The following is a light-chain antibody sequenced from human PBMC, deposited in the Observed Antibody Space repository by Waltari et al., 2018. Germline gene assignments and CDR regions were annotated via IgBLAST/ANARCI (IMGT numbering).Light chain of an antibody. CDR3: YSSDSTGLRV. J-gene: IGLJ1*01. V-gene: IGLV3-10*01. Sequence: YELTQPPSLSVSPGQTARITCSGHELPRKYAYWFQQKSGQAPRLVMYEDTKRPSGIPERFSGSSSGTVATLTITGDQVDDEADYYCYSSDSTGLRVFGGGTTVVVL. CDR1: ELPRKY. CDR2: EDT.